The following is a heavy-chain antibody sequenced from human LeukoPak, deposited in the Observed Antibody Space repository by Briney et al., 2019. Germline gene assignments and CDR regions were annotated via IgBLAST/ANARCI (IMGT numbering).Heavy chain of an antibody. CDR3: ARLPLGAFGEVLNFDY. J-gene: IGHJ4*02. Sequence: SETLSLTCGVSSEFFSGYYWGWIRQPPGKGLEWIGDINDSGTTKYNPTLKSRVTISIDSSKRQFSLKVKSVTAADTAVYYCARLPLGAFGEVLNFDYWGQGIQVTVSS. V-gene: IGHV4-34*01. CDR2: INDSGTT. D-gene: IGHD3-10*01. CDR1: SEFFSGYY.